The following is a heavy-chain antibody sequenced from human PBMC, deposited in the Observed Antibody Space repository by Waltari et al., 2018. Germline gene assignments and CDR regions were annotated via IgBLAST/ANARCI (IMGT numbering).Heavy chain of an antibody. CDR3: ARSGNYYDSSGYYSYYYYYGMDV. V-gene: IGHV4-39*07. D-gene: IGHD3-22*01. J-gene: IGHJ6*02. Sequence: QLQLQESGPGLVKPSETLSLTCTVSGGSISSSSYYWGWIRQPPGKGLEWIGSIYYSGITYYNPSLKSRVTISVDTSKNQFSLKLSSVTAADTAVYYCARSGNYYDSSGYYSYYYYYGMDVWGQGTTVTVSS. CDR2: IYYSGIT. CDR1: GGSISSSSYY.